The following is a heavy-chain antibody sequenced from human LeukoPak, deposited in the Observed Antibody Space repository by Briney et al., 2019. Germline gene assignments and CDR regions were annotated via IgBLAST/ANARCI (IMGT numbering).Heavy chain of an antibody. V-gene: IGHV4-34*01. CDR3: ARAGRGYSPTWDY. CDR1: GGSFSGYY. CDR2: INHSGST. J-gene: IGHJ4*02. D-gene: IGHD5-18*01. Sequence: SETLSLTCAVYGGSFSGYYWSWIRQPPGKGLEWIGEINHSGSTNYNPSLKSRVTISVDTSKNQFSLKLSSVTAADTAVYYCARAGRGYSPTWDYWGQGTLVTVSS.